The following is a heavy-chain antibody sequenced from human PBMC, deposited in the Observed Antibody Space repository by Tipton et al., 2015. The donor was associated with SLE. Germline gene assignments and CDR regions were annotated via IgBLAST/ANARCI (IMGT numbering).Heavy chain of an antibody. V-gene: IGHV3-74*01. Sequence: GSLRLSCAASGITVSSSYMSWVRQAPGKGLVWVSRINSDGSSTSYADSVKGRFTISRDNAKNTLYLQMNSLRAEDTAVYYCASLLWFRVYYYGMDVWGQGTTVTVSS. CDR2: INSDGSST. J-gene: IGHJ6*02. CDR3: ASLLWFRVYYYGMDV. D-gene: IGHD3-10*01. CDR1: GITVSSSY.